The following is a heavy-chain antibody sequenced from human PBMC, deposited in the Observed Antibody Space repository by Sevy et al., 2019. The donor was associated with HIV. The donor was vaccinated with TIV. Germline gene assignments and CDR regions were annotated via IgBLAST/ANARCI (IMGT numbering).Heavy chain of an antibody. D-gene: IGHD6-13*01. CDR1: GYTFTSYG. CDR2: ISAYNGNT. V-gene: IGHV1-18*01. J-gene: IGHJ4*02. Sequence: ASVKVSCKASGYTFTSYGISWVRQAPGQGLEWMGWISAYNGNTNNAQKLQGRVTMTTDTSTSTAYMELRSRRSDDTAVYYCARVIAAAGTAWYDYWGQGTLVTVSS. CDR3: ARVIAAAGTAWYDY.